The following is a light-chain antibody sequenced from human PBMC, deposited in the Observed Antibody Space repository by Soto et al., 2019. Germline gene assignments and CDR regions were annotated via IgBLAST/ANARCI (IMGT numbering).Light chain of an antibody. CDR1: QSVTSNY. Sequence: EIVLTQSPGTLSLSPGERATLSCRASQSVTSNYLAWYQQKPGQAPRLLLYGASSRATGIPDRFSGSGSGTDFTLTISRLEPEDFAVYYCQQYGSSPTFGGGTKVDIK. V-gene: IGKV3-20*01. CDR3: QQYGSSPT. CDR2: GAS. J-gene: IGKJ4*01.